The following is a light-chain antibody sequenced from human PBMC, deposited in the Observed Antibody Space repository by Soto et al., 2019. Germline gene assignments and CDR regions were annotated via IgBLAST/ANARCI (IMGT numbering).Light chain of an antibody. CDR2: EVS. Sequence: QSVLAQPPSASGSPGQSVTISCTGTSSDVGGCNYVSWYQQHPGKAPKLIIYEVSKRPSGVPDRFSGSKSGNTASLIVSGLQAEDEADYYCSSYAGSNKYVLGTGTKVTVL. V-gene: IGLV2-8*01. CDR1: SSDVGGCNY. CDR3: SSYAGSNKYV. J-gene: IGLJ1*01.